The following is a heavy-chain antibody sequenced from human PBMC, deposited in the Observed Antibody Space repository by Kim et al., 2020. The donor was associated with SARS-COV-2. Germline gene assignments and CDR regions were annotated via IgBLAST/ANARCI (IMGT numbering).Heavy chain of an antibody. J-gene: IGHJ4*02. CDR2: IGGGGGPT. V-gene: IGHV3-23*01. CDR1: GFTFNNYA. CDR3: AKEQEANWVVIAGKFDS. Sequence: GGSLRLSCAASGFTFNNYAMNWVRQAPGKGLEWVSAIGGGGGPTYYADSVKGRFTISRDNSKSTLYLQMSTLRPDDTALYYCAKEQEANWVVIAGKFDSWGQGTLVTVSS. D-gene: IGHD2-15*01.